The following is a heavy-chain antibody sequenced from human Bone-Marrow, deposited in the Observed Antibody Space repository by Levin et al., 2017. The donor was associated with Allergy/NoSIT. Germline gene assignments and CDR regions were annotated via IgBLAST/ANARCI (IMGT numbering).Heavy chain of an antibody. CDR3: AKRAAPYYDFWSGYYPPRGYYYYYMDV. D-gene: IGHD3-3*01. V-gene: IGHV3-23*01. CDR1: GFTFSSYA. CDR2: ISGSGGST. J-gene: IGHJ6*03. Sequence: PGGSLRLSCAASGFTFSSYAMSWVRQAPGKGLEWVSAISGSGGSTYYADSVKGRFTISRDNSKNTLYLQMNSLRAEDTAVYYCAKRAAPYYDFWSGYYPPRGYYYYYMDVWGKGTTVTVSS.